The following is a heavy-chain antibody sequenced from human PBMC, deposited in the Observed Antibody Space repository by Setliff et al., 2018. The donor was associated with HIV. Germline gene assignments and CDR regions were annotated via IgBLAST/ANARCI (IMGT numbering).Heavy chain of an antibody. J-gene: IGHJ6*02. CDR2: INPNNGGT. V-gene: IGHV1-2*02. D-gene: IGHD2-2*01. CDR1: GYTFTGSY. CDR3: ARDHCSSSGCYEYSYYGMDV. Sequence: ASVKVSCKASGYTFTGSYMQWVRQAPGQGLEWMGWINPNNGGTNDTQKFQGRVIMTRDTSISTAYMELSRLRSDDTAVYYCARDHCSSSGCYEYSYYGMDVWGQGTTVTVSS.